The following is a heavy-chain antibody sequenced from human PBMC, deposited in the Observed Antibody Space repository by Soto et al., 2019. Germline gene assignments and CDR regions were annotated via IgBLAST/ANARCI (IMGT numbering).Heavy chain of an antibody. CDR3: ARGPSPIAAAANNWFDP. V-gene: IGHV1-18*01. CDR2: ISAYNGNT. Sequence: ASVKVSCKASGYTFTSYGISWVRQAPGQGLEWMGWISAYNGNTNYAQKLQGRVTMTTDTSTSTAYMELRSLRSDDTAFYSVARGPSPIAAAANNWFDPWGQGTLVTVSS. J-gene: IGHJ5*02. CDR1: GYTFTSYG. D-gene: IGHD6-13*01.